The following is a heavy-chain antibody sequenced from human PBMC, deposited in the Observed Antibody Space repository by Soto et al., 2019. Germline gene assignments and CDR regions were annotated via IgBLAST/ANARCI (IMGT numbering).Heavy chain of an antibody. CDR1: GFTFSSYA. Sequence: GGSLRLSCAASGFTFSSYAMSWVRQAPGKGLEWVSAISGSGGSTYYADSVKGRFTISRDNSKNTLYLQMNSLRAEDTAVYYCAKTMHPPIVVVPAAIPSFDYWGQGTLVTVSS. D-gene: IGHD2-2*01. J-gene: IGHJ4*02. CDR2: ISGSGGST. V-gene: IGHV3-23*01. CDR3: AKTMHPPIVVVPAAIPSFDY.